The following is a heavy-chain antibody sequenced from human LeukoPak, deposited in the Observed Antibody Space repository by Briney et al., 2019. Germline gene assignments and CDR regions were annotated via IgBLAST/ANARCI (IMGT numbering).Heavy chain of an antibody. CDR3: ARDQGQYGDYQV. J-gene: IGHJ4*02. CDR1: GGSISTHY. V-gene: IGHV4-59*11. Sequence: SETLSLTCTVSGGSISTHYWSWLRQPPGKGLEWIGYIYYSGITKYNPSLKSRVTISVDTSKDQFSLKLSSVTAADTAVYYCARDQGQYGDYQVWGQGTLVTVSS. CDR2: IYYSGIT. D-gene: IGHD4-17*01.